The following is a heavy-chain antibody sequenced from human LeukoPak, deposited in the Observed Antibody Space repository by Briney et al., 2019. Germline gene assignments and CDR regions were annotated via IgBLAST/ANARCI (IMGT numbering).Heavy chain of an antibody. CDR1: GFTFSTYW. V-gene: IGHV3-74*01. Sequence: GGSLRLSCAASGFTFSTYWMHWVRQAPGKGLVWVSRINPDESSTSYADSVKGRFTISRDNAKNTLYLQLNSLRDDDTAVYYCARGGLEPVDYWGQGTLVIVSS. J-gene: IGHJ4*02. D-gene: IGHD1-1*01. CDR2: INPDESST. CDR3: ARGGLEPVDY.